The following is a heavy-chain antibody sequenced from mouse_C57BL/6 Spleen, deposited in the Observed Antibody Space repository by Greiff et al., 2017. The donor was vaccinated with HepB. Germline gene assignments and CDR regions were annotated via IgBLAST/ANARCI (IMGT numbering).Heavy chain of an antibody. CDR1: GFTFSDYG. J-gene: IGHJ4*01. V-gene: IGHV5-17*01. CDR3: ASPNWDGAMDY. Sequence: EVQRVESGGGLVKPGGSLKLSCAASGFTFSDYGMHWVRQAPEKGLEWVAYISSGSSTIYYADTVKGRFTISRDNAKNTLFLQMTSLRSEDTAMYYCASPNWDGAMDYWGQGTSVTVSS. D-gene: IGHD4-1*01. CDR2: ISSGSSTI.